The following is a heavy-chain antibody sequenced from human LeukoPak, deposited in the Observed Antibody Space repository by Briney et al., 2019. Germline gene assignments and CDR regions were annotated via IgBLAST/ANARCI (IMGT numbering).Heavy chain of an antibody. CDR2: IIRSSRYI. CDR3: ARGVRIAAAGTFDY. J-gene: IGHJ4*02. D-gene: IGHD6-13*01. Sequence: GGSLRLSFAASGFTFSTYGMTWGRQSPGKGRGSVASIIRSSRYIYYADSVKGRFTISRDNAKNSLYLQMDSRRPEDTALYYWARGVRIAAAGTFDYWGQGTLVTVSS. CDR1: GFTFSTYG. V-gene: IGHV3-21*01.